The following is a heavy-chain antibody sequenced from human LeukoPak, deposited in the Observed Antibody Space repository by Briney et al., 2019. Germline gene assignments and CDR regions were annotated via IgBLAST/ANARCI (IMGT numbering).Heavy chain of an antibody. CDR3: ASWGAGGNS. Sequence: GGSLRLSCEASGFILSTYWMNWVRQVPGKGLDWVANINPDGSGKRYVDSVKGRFTIARDNADNSLSLQMNSLRAEDTAVYYCASWGAGGNSWGQGTLVTVSS. D-gene: IGHD3-16*01. CDR1: GFILSTYW. CDR2: INPDGSGK. V-gene: IGHV3-7*01. J-gene: IGHJ4*02.